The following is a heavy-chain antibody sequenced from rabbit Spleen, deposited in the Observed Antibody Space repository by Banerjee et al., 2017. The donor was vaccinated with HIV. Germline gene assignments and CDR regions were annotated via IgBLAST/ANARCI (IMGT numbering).Heavy chain of an antibody. CDR1: GFSFSDTDV. V-gene: IGHV1S40*01. CDR2: INTATGKA. Sequence: QSLEESGGGLVKPGASLTLTCKASGFSFSDTDVMCWVRQAPGKGLEWIACINTATGKAVYASWAKGRFTISKTSSTTVTLQMTSLTAADTATYFCARDTSSSFSSYGMDLWGPGTRVTVS. D-gene: IGHD1-1*01. J-gene: IGHJ6*01. CDR3: ARDTSSSFSSYGMDL.